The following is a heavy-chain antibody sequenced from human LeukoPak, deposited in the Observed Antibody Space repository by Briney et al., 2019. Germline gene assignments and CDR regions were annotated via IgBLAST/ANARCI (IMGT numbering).Heavy chain of an antibody. CDR3: ARDGVAVARGNWFDP. V-gene: IGHV3-21*01. J-gene: IGHJ5*02. CDR2: ISSSSSYI. Sequence: GGSLRLSCAASGFTFSSYAMTWVRQAPGKGLEWVSSISSSSSYIYYADSVKGRFTISRDNAKNSLYLQMNSLRAEDTAVYYCARDGVAVARGNWFDPWGQGTLVTVSS. CDR1: GFTFSSYA. D-gene: IGHD6-19*01.